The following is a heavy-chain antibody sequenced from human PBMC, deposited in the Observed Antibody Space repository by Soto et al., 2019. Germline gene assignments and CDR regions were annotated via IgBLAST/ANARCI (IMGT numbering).Heavy chain of an antibody. D-gene: IGHD3-3*01. CDR2: TTKTVSTS. CDR3: AREMSGHYFTFDL. V-gene: IGHV3-11*01. CDR1: GFTFSDYF. J-gene: IGHJ3*01. Sequence: QVQLVESGGDLVKPGGSLRLSCAASGFTFSDYFMSWIRQSPGKGLEWVSYTTKTVSTSNHADSVKGRFTISRDNAKNSLYLQMNSLRAEDTAIYYCAREMSGHYFTFDLWGRGTMVTVSS.